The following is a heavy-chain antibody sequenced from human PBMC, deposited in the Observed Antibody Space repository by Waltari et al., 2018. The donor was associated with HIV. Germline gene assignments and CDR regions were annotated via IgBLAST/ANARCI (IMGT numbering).Heavy chain of an antibody. CDR2: ISGYNANT. J-gene: IGHJ6*02. CDR3: ARGLGGSYYYGVDV. Sequence: QVHLVQPGAEVKMPGASVRVSCKTSGYIFTNYGVSGVRQSPGQGLEWLGWISGYNANTNYAQGLQGRFMLTTDTSTSTAYMELRSLRSDDTAVYYCARGLGGSYYYGVDVWGQGTTVTVS. CDR1: GYIFTNYG. V-gene: IGHV1-18*01.